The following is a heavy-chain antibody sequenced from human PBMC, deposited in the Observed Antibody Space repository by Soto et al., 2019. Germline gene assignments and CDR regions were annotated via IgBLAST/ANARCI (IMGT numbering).Heavy chain of an antibody. CDR2: INESGST. V-gene: IGHV4-34*01. CDR3: ARSRRGFGSSWFDWFDP. J-gene: IGHJ5*02. CDR1: GGSFSGYY. Sequence: QVQLQQWGAGLLKPSETLSLTCAVYGGSFSGYYWSWIRQPPGKGLEWIGEINESGSTKHNPSLNGRVTISVDTSKKQFSLKLSSVTAADTAVYYCARSRRGFGSSWFDWFDPWGQGTLVTVSS. D-gene: IGHD6-13*01.